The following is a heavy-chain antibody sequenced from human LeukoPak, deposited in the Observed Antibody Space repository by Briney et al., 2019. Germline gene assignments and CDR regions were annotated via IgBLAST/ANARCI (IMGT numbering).Heavy chain of an antibody. V-gene: IGHV3-30*04. CDR2: LSNDGSKS. CDR3: ASSGSYRFDY. D-gene: IGHD1-26*01. CDR1: GFNLTTYA. Sequence: GGSLRLSCEASGFNLTTYAMHWVRQAPGKGLEWVAVLSNDGSKSFYADSVRGRFIVSRDNSKNTLNLEMNSLRVEDTAVYHCASSGSYRFDYWGQGTLVTVSS. J-gene: IGHJ4*02.